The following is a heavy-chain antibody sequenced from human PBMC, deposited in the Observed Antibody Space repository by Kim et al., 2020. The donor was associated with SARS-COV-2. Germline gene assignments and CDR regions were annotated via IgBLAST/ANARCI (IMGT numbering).Heavy chain of an antibody. J-gene: IGHJ3*02. CDR2: IDPSDSYT. D-gene: IGHD3-9*01. Sequence: GESLKISCKGSGYSFTSYWISWVRQMPGKGLEWMGRIDPSDSYTNYSPSFQGHVTISADKSISTAYLQWSSLKASDTAMYYCASLRVGILTGYFDSLRNDAFDIWGQGTMVTVSS. CDR3: ASLRVGILTGYFDSLRNDAFDI. CDR1: GYSFTSYW. V-gene: IGHV5-10-1*01.